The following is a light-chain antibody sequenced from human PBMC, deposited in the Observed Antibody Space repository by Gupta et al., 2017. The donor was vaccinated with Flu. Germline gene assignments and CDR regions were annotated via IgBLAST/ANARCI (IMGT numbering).Light chain of an antibody. CDR2: RNN. CDR1: RSNIGRNY. J-gene: IGLJ3*02. V-gene: IGLV1-47*01. CDR3: ASWDDALSIWV. Sequence: QSVLTQPPSTSGTPGQTVPISCSGGRSNIGRNYICWYQQLPGTAPKLLIYRNNLRPSGVPDRFSGSKSDTSGSLSISGLRSEDEGDYYCASWDDALSIWVFGGGTTLTVL.